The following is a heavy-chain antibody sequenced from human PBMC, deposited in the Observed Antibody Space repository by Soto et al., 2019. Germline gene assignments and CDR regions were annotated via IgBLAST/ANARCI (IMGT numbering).Heavy chain of an antibody. CDR1: GFTFSSYS. J-gene: IGHJ6*02. Sequence: GGSLRLSCAASGFTFSSYSMNWVRQAPGKGLEWVSYISSSSSTIYYADSVKGRFTISRDNAKNSLYLQMNSLRDEDTAVYYCARDGPLVVVPAAMSKVLGGYYYGMDVWGQGTTVTVSS. D-gene: IGHD2-2*01. CDR3: ARDGPLVVVPAAMSKVLGGYYYGMDV. CDR2: ISSSSSTI. V-gene: IGHV3-48*02.